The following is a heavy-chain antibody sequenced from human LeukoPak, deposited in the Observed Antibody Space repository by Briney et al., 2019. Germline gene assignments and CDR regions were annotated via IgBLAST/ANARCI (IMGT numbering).Heavy chain of an antibody. CDR2: IYNSGST. V-gene: IGHV4-59*01. CDR3: ARDSSDGNYFDY. J-gene: IGHJ4*02. CDR1: GGSISSYY. Sequence: SETLSLTCTVSGGSISSYYWSWIRQPPGKGLEWIEYIYNSGSTNYNPSLKSRVTISVDTSKNQFSLKLSSVTAADTAMYYCARDSSDGNYFDYWGQGTLVTVSS.